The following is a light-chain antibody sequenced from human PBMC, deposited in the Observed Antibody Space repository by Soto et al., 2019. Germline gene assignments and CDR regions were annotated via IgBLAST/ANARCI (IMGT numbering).Light chain of an antibody. CDR2: GAS. Sequence: EIVLTQSPGTLSLSPGERATLSCRASQTVPSNYLALYQQKSGQTPRLLIYGASSRATGIPDRFSGSGSGTDFTLTIRRLEPEDFAVYYCQQYGSSVWTFGQGTKVDI. V-gene: IGKV3-20*01. CDR1: QTVPSNY. CDR3: QQYGSSVWT. J-gene: IGKJ1*01.